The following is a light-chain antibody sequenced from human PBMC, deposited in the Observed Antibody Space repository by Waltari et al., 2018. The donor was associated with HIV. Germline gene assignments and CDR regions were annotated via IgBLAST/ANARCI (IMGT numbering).Light chain of an antibody. CDR1: SSNIGSKY. CDR3: AAWDDSRSVWV. J-gene: IGLJ3*02. Sequence: QSVLTQPPSASGTPGQRVTISCSGSSSNIGSKYVYWYQQLPGTAPKLLIARNTQRSPGVPDRFSGSHAGTSASLAISGLRSEDEADYYCAAWDDSRSVWVFGGGTKMTVL. V-gene: IGLV1-47*01. CDR2: RNT.